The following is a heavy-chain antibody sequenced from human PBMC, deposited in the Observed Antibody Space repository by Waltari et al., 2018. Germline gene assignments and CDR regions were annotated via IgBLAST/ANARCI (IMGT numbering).Heavy chain of an antibody. J-gene: IGHJ4*02. V-gene: IGHV3-23*01. CDR3: AKSPTLIRGIPYS. D-gene: IGHD3-10*01. Sequence: EVQLLEAGGGLIQPGGSLRLSCAASGFTFDAFAMTWVRQAKGKGREWFSSISGSGGITYYADSVQGRFTIPRDNAKKTLYLQMHSLRAEDTAHYYCAKSPTLIRGIPYSWGQGTLVTVSS. CDR1: GFTFDAFA. CDR2: ISGSGGIT.